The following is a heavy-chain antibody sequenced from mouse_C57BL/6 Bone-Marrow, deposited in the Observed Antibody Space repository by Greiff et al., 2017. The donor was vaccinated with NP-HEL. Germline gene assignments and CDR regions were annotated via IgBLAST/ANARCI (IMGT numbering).Heavy chain of an antibody. D-gene: IGHD1-1*01. CDR1: GYTFTSYW. V-gene: IGHV1-7*01. Sequence: VQRVESGAELAKPGASVKLSCKASGYTFTSYWMHWVKQRPGQGLEWIEYINPSSGYTKYNQKFKDKATLTADKSSSTAYMQLSSLTYEDSAVYYCARYYYYGSSWFAYWGQGTLVTVSA. J-gene: IGHJ3*01. CDR2: INPSSGYT. CDR3: ARYYYYGSSWFAY.